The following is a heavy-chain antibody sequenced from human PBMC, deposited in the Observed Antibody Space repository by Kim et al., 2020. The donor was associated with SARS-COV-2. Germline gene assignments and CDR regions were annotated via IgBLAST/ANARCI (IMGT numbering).Heavy chain of an antibody. D-gene: IGHD2-15*01. J-gene: IGHJ4*02. V-gene: IGHV3-33*01. CDR1: GFTFSSYG. CDR2: IWYDGSNK. Sequence: GGSLRLSCAASGFTFSSYGMHWVRQAPGKGLEWVAVIWYDGSNKYYADSVKGRFTISRDNSKNTLYLQMNSLRAEDTAVYYCARDRSAVVVVAATRAVDYWGQGTLVTVSS. CDR3: ARDRSAVVVVAATRAVDY.